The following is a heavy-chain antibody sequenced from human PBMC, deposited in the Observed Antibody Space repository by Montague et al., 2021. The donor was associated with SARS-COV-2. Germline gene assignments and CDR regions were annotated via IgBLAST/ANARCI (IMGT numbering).Heavy chain of an antibody. CDR3: ARVHFVSSGWYPDAFDI. D-gene: IGHD6-19*01. J-gene: IGHJ3*02. CDR1: GGSINSGGYY. Sequence: TLSLTCTVSGGSINSGGYYWSWIRQHPGKGLEWIGYIYYSGSTYYNPSLKSRLTISVDTSKNQFSLKLSSVTAADTAVYYCARVHFVSSGWYPDAFDIWGQGTTVTFSS. CDR2: IYYSGST. V-gene: IGHV4-31*03.